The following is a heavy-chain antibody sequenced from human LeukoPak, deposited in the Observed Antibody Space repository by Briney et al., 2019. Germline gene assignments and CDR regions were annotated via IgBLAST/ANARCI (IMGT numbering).Heavy chain of an antibody. J-gene: IGHJ6*02. D-gene: IGHD1-26*01. V-gene: IGHV4-4*07. Sequence: SETLSLTCTVSGGSISSYYWSWIRQPAGKGLEWIGRIYTSGSTNYNPSLKSRVTMSVDTSKNQLSLKLSSVTAADTAVYYCARVSGSTYYYYYGMDVWGQGTTVTVSS. CDR1: GGSISSYY. CDR2: IYTSGST. CDR3: ARVSGSTYYYYYGMDV.